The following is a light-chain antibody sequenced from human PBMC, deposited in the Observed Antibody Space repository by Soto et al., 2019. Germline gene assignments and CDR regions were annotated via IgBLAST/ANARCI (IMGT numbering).Light chain of an antibody. CDR3: SSYTSSSTLPYV. V-gene: IGLV2-14*01. CDR2: DVS. J-gene: IGLJ1*01. Sequence: ALTQPASVSGSPGQSITISCTGTSSDVGGYNYVSWYQQHPGKAPKLMIYDVSNRPSGVSNRFSGSKSGNTASLTIAGLQAEDEADYYCSSYTSSSTLPYVFGTGTKLTVL. CDR1: SSDVGGYNY.